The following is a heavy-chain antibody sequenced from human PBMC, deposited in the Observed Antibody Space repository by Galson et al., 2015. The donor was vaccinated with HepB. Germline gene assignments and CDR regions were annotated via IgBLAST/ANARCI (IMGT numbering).Heavy chain of an antibody. CDR1: RGTFSSYA. J-gene: IGHJ6*03. D-gene: IGHD2-15*01. CDR3: AREYPPYCSGGSCYPPMGYYYYYMDV. Sequence: SVKVSCKASRGTFSSYAISWVRQAPGQGLEWMGGIIPIFGTANYAQKFQGRVTITADESTSTAYMELSSLRSEDTAVYYCAREYPPYCSGGSCYPPMGYYYYYMDVWGKGTTVTVSS. CDR2: IIPIFGTA. V-gene: IGHV1-69*13.